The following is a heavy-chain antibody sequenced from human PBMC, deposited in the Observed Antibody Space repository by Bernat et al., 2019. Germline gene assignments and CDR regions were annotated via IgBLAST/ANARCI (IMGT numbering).Heavy chain of an antibody. V-gene: IGHV4-39*01. CDR3: ARHPITMVRGVLLPYGMDV. J-gene: IGHJ6*02. Sequence: QLLLQESGPGLVKPLETLSLTCTVSGGSISSSSYYWGWIRQPPGKGLDWIGTIYYSGSTYYNPSLKSRVTISVDTSKNQFSLKLRSVTAADTAVYYCARHPITMVRGVLLPYGMDVWGQGTTVTVSS. CDR1: GGSISSSSYY. CDR2: IYYSGST. D-gene: IGHD3-10*01.